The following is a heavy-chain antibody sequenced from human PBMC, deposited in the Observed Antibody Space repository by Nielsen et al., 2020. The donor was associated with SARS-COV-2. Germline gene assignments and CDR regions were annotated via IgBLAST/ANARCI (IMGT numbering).Heavy chain of an antibody. Sequence: SETLSLTCTVSGDSISTFYWTWIRQPPGKGLEWIGHVYYNGDTNYNPSLKSRVTMSVDRSKNQFSLKLNSVTAADTAVYFCERGVAARCFDVWGQGTTVTVSS. D-gene: IGHD6-6*01. CDR2: VYYNGDT. CDR1: GDSISTFY. J-gene: IGHJ6*02. V-gene: IGHV4-59*01. CDR3: ERGVAARCFDV.